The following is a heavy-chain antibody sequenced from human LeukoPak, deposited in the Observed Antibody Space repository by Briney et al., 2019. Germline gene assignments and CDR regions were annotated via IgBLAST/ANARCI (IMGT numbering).Heavy chain of an antibody. V-gene: IGHV5-51*01. J-gene: IGHJ6*02. CDR3: ARHVRDTAMVPGDYYYCMDV. CDR2: IYPGDSDT. D-gene: IGHD5-18*01. CDR1: GYSFGSYW. Sequence: PGESLQISCKGSGYSFGSYWIGWVRPMPGKGLEWMGIIYPGDSDTRYSPSFQGQVTISADKSISTAYLQWSSLKASDTAMYYCARHVRDTAMVPGDYYYCMDVWGQGTTVTVSS.